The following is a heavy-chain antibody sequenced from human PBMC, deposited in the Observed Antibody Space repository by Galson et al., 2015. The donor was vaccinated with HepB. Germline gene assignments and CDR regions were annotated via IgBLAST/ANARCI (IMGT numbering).Heavy chain of an antibody. Sequence: SVQVSCKASGGSLSSHASAWVRPAPGQGLEWMGGIIPIFAATYYAQKFQGRVTISADESTNIAYMELSGLTSEDTAVYYCALYGSGSFRRPFDDWGQGTLVSVSS. CDR1: GGSLSSHA. CDR3: ALYGSGSFRRPFDD. D-gene: IGHD3-16*02. CDR2: IIPIFAAT. J-gene: IGHJ4*02. V-gene: IGHV1-69*13.